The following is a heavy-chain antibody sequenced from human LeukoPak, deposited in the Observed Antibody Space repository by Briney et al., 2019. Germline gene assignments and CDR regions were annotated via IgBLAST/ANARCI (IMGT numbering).Heavy chain of an antibody. Sequence: SETLSLTCTVSGGSISSGSYYWSWIRQPAGKGLEWIGRIYTSGSTNYNPSLKSRVTISVDTSKNQFSLKLSSVTAADTAVYYCARAVVPAAIQFDYWGQGTLVTVSS. CDR2: IYTSGST. J-gene: IGHJ4*02. CDR3: ARAVVPAAIQFDY. D-gene: IGHD2-2*02. CDR1: GGSISSGSYY. V-gene: IGHV4-61*02.